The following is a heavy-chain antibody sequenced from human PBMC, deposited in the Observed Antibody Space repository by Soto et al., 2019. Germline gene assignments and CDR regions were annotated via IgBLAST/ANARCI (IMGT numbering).Heavy chain of an antibody. Sequence: QVQLVQSGAEVKKPGSSVKVSCKASGGTFSSYAISWVRQAPGQGLEWMGGIIPIFGTANYAQKFQGRVPITADESKSTAYMELSSLRTEDTAVYYCASPFDGDYVSDYWGQGTLVTVSS. V-gene: IGHV1-69*12. CDR3: ASPFDGDYVSDY. CDR1: GGTFSSYA. CDR2: IIPIFGTA. J-gene: IGHJ4*02. D-gene: IGHD4-17*01.